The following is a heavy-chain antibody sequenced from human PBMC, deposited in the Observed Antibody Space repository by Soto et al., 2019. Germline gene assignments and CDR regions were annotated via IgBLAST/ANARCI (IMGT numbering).Heavy chain of an antibody. J-gene: IGHJ6*02. Sequence: QVQLVQSGAEVKKPGASVKVSCKASGYTFTSYDINWVRQATGQGLEWMGWMNPNSGNTGYAQKFQGRVTMTRNTSISTAYMELSSLRSEDTAVYYCVRASPVMNYYYGMDVWGQGTTVTVSS. V-gene: IGHV1-8*01. CDR3: VRASPVMNYYYGMDV. CDR2: MNPNSGNT. CDR1: GYTFTSYD.